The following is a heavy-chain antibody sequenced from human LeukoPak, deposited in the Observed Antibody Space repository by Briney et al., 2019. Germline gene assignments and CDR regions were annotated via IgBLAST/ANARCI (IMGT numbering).Heavy chain of an antibody. CDR3: AKHIVATSAGY. J-gene: IGHJ4*02. CDR1: GFTFSTYA. Sequence: PGGSLLLSCAASGFTFSTYAMSWLRQATGTGLEGVSAISGSGGSTYYADSANGRFTISRDNSNNTMYLQMNSLRAEDTAVYYCAKHIVATSAGYWGQGTLVTVSS. CDR2: ISGSGGST. V-gene: IGHV3-23*01. D-gene: IGHD5-12*01.